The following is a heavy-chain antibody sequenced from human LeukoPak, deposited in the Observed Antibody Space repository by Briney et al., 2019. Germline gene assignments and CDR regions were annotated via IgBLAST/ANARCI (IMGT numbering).Heavy chain of an antibody. J-gene: IGHJ3*01. Sequence: SETLSLTCSVSDDSISSYYWSWIRLSPGKGLEWLGYIYDTGNTNYNPSLKSRVTISVDTSKNQFSLRLSSVTAADTAVYFCARMGLYYDILTDYYMSPRTDAFDVWGQGTMGTVSS. V-gene: IGHV4-59*01. CDR3: ARMGLYYDILTDYYMSPRTDAFDV. CDR2: IYDTGNT. CDR1: DDSISSYY. D-gene: IGHD3-9*01.